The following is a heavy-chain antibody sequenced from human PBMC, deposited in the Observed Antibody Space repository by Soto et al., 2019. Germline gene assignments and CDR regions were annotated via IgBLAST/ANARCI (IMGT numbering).Heavy chain of an antibody. CDR1: GFTFSSYA. CDR3: VKPITMVRGVTVGP. D-gene: IGHD3-10*01. Sequence: HPGGSLRLSCSASGFTFSSYAMHWVRQAPGKGLEYVSAISSNGGSTYYADSVKGRFTISRDNSKNTLYLQMSSLRAEDTAVYYCVKPITMVRGVTVGPWGQGTLVTVSS. CDR2: ISSNGGST. J-gene: IGHJ5*02. V-gene: IGHV3-64D*06.